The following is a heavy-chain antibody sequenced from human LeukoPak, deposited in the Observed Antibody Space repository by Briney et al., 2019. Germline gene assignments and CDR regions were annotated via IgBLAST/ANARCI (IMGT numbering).Heavy chain of an antibody. V-gene: IGHV3-74*01. J-gene: IGHJ4*02. CDR1: GFTFSIYW. Sequence: VQPGGSLRLSCAASGFTFSIYWMQWVRQAPGKGLVWVSRIESDGSSTSYADSVKGRFTISRDNAKNTQYLQMNSLGAEDTAMYYCASPPHLRGWGQGTLVTVSS. CDR3: ASPPHLRG. CDR2: IESDGSST.